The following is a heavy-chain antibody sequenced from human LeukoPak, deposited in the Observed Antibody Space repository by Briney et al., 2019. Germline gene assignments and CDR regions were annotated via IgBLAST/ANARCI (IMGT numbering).Heavy chain of an antibody. J-gene: IGHJ5*02. D-gene: IGHD3-3*01. CDR2: INPSGGST. CDR1: GYTFTSYY. CDR3: ALVLRFLEWLPRDWFDP. Sequence: ASVKVSCKASGYTFTSYYMHWVRQAPGQGLEWMGIINPSGGSTSYAQKFQGRVTMTRDTSISTAYMELSRLRSDDTAVYYCALVLRFLEWLPRDWFDPWGQGALVAVSS. V-gene: IGHV1-46*01.